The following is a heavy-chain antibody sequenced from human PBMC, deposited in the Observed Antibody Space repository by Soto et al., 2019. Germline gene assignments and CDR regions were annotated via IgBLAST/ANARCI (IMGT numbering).Heavy chain of an antibody. V-gene: IGHV3-23*01. CDR2: INKDGGTT. CDR3: AKDLHWYGMDV. CDR1: GFTFSDYF. D-gene: IGHD1-20*01. J-gene: IGHJ6*02. Sequence: EVQLLESGGGLVQPGESLRLSCAASGFTFSDYFMNWVRQAPGKGLEWVSGINKDGGTTQNADFVRGRFTISRDNSRNTLYLQMNSVRAEDTALYYCAKDLHWYGMDVWGQGITVTVS.